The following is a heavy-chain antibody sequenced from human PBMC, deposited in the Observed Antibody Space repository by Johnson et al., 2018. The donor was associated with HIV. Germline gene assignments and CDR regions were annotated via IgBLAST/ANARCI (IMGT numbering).Heavy chain of an antibody. V-gene: IGHV3-66*01. Sequence: VQLVESGGGLVQPGGSLRLSCAASGITVSSNYMSWVRQAPGKGLAWVSVLYSGGSTYYADPVKGRFTISRDNSKNTLYLQMNSLRAEDTAVYYCARDGAQQLARDAFDIWGQGTMVTVSS. CDR3: ARDGAQQLARDAFDI. D-gene: IGHD6-13*01. CDR1: GITVSSNY. J-gene: IGHJ3*02. CDR2: LYSGGST.